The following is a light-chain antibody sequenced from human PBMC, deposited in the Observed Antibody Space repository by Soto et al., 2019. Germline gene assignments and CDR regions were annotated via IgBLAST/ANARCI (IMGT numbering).Light chain of an antibody. CDR2: EVT. CDR3: VSYTDTDTLV. Sequence: HSVLAHPASVSGSRGQSIIISCVGRNTDVGQDKSVSWYQQGPGKAPKLLIFEVTNRPSGVSNRFSGSRSGNTASLTISGLQPDDEGDYFCVSYTDTDTLVFGTGTKVTVL. J-gene: IGLJ1*01. V-gene: IGLV2-14*01. CDR1: NTDVGQDKS.